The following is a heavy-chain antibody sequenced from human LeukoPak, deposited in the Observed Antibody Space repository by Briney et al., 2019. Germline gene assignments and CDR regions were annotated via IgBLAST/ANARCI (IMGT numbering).Heavy chain of an antibody. Sequence: PGGSLRLSCAASGFTFSSYGMHWVRQAPGKGLEWVAVISYDGSNKYYADSVKGRFTISRDNSKNTLYLQMNSLRAEDTAVYYCAREGASLRFLEWSPDAFDIWGQGTMVTVSS. CDR3: AREGASLRFLEWSPDAFDI. J-gene: IGHJ3*02. CDR1: GFTFSSYG. D-gene: IGHD3-3*01. V-gene: IGHV3-30*19. CDR2: ISYDGSNK.